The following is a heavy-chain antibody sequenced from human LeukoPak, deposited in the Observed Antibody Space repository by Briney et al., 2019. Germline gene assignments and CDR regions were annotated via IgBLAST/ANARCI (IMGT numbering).Heavy chain of an antibody. CDR3: ASTITVTTDY. V-gene: IGHV4-38-2*02. D-gene: IGHD4-17*01. CDR1: GYSISSGYY. J-gene: IGHJ4*02. Sequence: SETRSLTCTVSGYSISSGYYWGWIRQPPGKGLEWIGSIYHSGSVYFNPSLKSRVTISVDTSNNQFSLKLSSVTAADTAVYYCASTITVTTDYWGQGTLVTVSS. CDR2: IYHSGSV.